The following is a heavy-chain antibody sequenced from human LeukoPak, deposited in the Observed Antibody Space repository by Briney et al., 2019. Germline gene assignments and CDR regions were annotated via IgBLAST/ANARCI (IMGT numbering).Heavy chain of an antibody. J-gene: IGHJ4*02. CDR2: INPNSGGT. CDR1: GYTFTGYF. V-gene: IGHV1-2*02. D-gene: IGHD3-22*01. CDR3: ARDERYDSSGYPFDY. Sequence: VASVKVSCKASGYTFTGYFMHWVRQAPGQGLEWMGWINPNSGGTDYAQKFQGRVTMTRDTSISTAYVELSRLTSDDTAVYYCARDERYDSSGYPFDYWGQGTLVTVSS.